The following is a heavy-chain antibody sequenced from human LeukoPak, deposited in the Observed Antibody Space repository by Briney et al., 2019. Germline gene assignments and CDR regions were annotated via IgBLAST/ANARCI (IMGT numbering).Heavy chain of an antibody. J-gene: IGHJ4*02. V-gene: IGHV3-23*01. CDR2: ISGSGGST. Sequence: PGGSLRLSCAASGFTFSSYAMSWVRQAPGEGLEWVSAISGSGGSTYYADSVKGRFTISRDNSKNTLYLQMNSLRAEDTAVYYCAKASSGYYSWYFDYWGQGTLVTVSS. CDR1: GFTFSSYA. D-gene: IGHD3-22*01. CDR3: AKASSGYYSWYFDY.